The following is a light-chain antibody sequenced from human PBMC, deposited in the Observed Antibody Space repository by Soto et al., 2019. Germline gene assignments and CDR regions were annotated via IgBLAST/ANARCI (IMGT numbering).Light chain of an antibody. CDR1: QTVSSSY. Sequence: EIVLTQSPGTLSLSPGERATLSCRASQTVSSSYLAWYQQKPGQAPRLLIYGASSRATGIPDRFSGGGSGTDFTLTISGLEPEDLAVYYCQQYGTSPLTVGGGTRVDIK. V-gene: IGKV3-20*01. CDR2: GAS. J-gene: IGKJ4*01. CDR3: QQYGTSPLT.